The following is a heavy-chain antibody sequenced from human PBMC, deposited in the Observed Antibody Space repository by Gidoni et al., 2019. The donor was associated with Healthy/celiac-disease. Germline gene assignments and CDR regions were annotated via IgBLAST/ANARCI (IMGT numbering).Heavy chain of an antibody. V-gene: IGHV4-39*07. D-gene: IGHD6-13*01. CDR1: GGSISSSSYS. CDR2: IDYSGST. CDR3: ARDSHYPPGIAAAGESYGMDV. J-gene: IGHJ6*02. Sequence: QLQLQESGPGLVKSSETLSLTCTVSGGSISSSSYSWGWIRQPPGKGLEWIGSIDYSGSTYYNPSLKSRVTISVDTSKNQFSLKLSSVTAADTAVYYCARDSHYPPGIAAAGESYGMDVWGQGTTVTVSS.